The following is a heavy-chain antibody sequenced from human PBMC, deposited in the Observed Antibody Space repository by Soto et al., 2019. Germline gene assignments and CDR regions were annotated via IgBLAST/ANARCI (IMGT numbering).Heavy chain of an antibody. CDR3: AKDNGNYGSGTFSH. CDR1: GFTVTSYA. D-gene: IGHD3-10*01. Sequence: EVHLLESGGGLVPPGGSLRLSCAASGFTVTSYAMSWVRQAPGKGLEWVSLVSGTGDSTHYANSVRGRFTISRDDSKATLYLQMSGLRAEDTAVYYCAKDNGNYGSGTFSHWGQGTLATVSS. J-gene: IGHJ4*02. V-gene: IGHV3-23*01. CDR2: VSGTGDST.